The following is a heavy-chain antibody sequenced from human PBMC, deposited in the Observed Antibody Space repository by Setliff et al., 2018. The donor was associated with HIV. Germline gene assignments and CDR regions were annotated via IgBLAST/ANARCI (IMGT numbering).Heavy chain of an antibody. D-gene: IGHD6-6*01. CDR1: GVTFGRYA. CDR2: IYSGDNST. CDR3: STRGIYSSSSLLFDY. V-gene: IGHV3-23*03. J-gene: IGHJ4*02. Sequence: GSLRPSCAASGVTFGRYAMSWVRQAQGKGLEWVSGIYSGDNSTYYADSVKGGFTISRDNSKTTLYLQMNSLRADDTAVYFCSTRGIYSSSSLLFDYWGRGTLVTVSS.